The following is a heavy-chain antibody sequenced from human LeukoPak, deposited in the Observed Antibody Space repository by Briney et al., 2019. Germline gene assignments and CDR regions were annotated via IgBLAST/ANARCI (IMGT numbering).Heavy chain of an antibody. Sequence: SGTLSLTCAVSGGSISSNNWWGWVRQPPGKGLEWIGEIYHSGSPNYNPSLKSRVTISIDKSRNHFSLNLSSVTAADTAVYYCARVNINNWHSCDYWGQGTLVTVSS. J-gene: IGHJ4*02. V-gene: IGHV4-4*02. CDR1: GGSISSNNW. D-gene: IGHD1-1*01. CDR2: IYHSGSP. CDR3: ARVNINNWHSCDY.